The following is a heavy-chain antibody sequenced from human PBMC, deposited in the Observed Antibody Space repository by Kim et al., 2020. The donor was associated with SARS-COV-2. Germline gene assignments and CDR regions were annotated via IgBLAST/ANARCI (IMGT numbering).Heavy chain of an antibody. D-gene: IGHD6-19*01. J-gene: IGHJ3*02. V-gene: IGHV5-51*01. CDR3: ARRDSSGWYPWGAFDI. CDR2: IYPGDSDT. CDR1: GYSFTSYW. Sequence: GESLKISCKGSGYSFTSYWIGWVRQMPGKGLEWMGIIYPGDSDTRYSPSFQGQVTISADKSISTAYLQWSSLKASDTAMYYCARRDSSGWYPWGAFDIWGQGTMVTVSS.